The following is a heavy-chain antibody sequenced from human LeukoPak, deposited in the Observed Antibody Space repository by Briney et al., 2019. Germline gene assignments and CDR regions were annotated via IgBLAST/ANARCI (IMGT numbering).Heavy chain of an antibody. CDR2: ISSSGSTI. CDR1: GFTFSSYE. J-gene: IGHJ3*02. Sequence: PGGSLRLSCAASGFTFSSYEMNWVRQAPGKGLEWVSYISSSGSTIYYADSVKGRFTISRDNAKNPLYLQMNSLRAEDTAVYYCARDREGAFDIWGQGTMVTVSS. CDR3: ARDREGAFDI. V-gene: IGHV3-48*03.